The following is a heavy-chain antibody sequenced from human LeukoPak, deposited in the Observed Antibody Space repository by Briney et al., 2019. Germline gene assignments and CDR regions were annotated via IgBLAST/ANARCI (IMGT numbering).Heavy chain of an antibody. CDR2: ISGSGGST. J-gene: IGHJ4*02. Sequence: GGSLRLSCAASGFTFSSYAMSWARQAPGKGLEWVSAISGSGGSTYYADSVKGRFTISRDNSKNTLYLQMNSLRAEDTAVYYCAKGREYSSSSDFDYWGQGTLVTVSS. CDR1: GFTFSSYA. V-gene: IGHV3-23*01. CDR3: AKGREYSSSSDFDY. D-gene: IGHD6-6*01.